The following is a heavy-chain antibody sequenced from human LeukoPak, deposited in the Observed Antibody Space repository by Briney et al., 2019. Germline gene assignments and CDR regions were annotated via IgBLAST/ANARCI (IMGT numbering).Heavy chain of an antibody. CDR3: TGGPIYYYYYYMDV. J-gene: IGHJ6*03. CDR2: IKSKTDGGTT. CDR1: GFTFSNAW. V-gene: IGHV3-15*01. Sequence: PGGSLRLSCAASGFTFSNAWMSWVRQAPGKGLEWVGRIKSKTDGGTTDYAAPVKGRFTISRDDSKNTLYLQMNSLKTEDTAVYYCTGGPIYYYYYYMDVWGKGTTVTVSS. D-gene: IGHD3-16*01.